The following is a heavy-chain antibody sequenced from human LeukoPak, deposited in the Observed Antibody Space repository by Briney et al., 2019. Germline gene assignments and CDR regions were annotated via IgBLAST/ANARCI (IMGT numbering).Heavy chain of an antibody. D-gene: IGHD1-1*01. CDR3: ARDWNRYAY. J-gene: IGHJ4*02. Sequence: PSETLSLTCSVPGGSISSCTYSWGWIRQPPGKGLEWIGSFSCSGSTYYNPSLKSRVTISVDTSKSQFSLYMDSVTAADTAVYYCARDWNRYAYWGQGTLVTVSS. CDR2: FSCSGST. CDR1: GGSISSCTYS. V-gene: IGHV4-39*07.